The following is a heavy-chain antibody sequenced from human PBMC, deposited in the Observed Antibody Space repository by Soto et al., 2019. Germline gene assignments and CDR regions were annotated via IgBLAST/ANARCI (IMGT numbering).Heavy chain of an antibody. CDR1: GGSITSDDYH. CDR2: IYYSGS. V-gene: IGHV4-30-4*01. CDR3: ARDLAYCDSGSCYKKWGS. Sequence: PSETLSLTCTVSGGSITSDDYHWTWIRQPPGKGLEWIGFIYYSGSYYNPSLKSRVTLSVDTSKNQFSLKLSSVTAADTAVYYCARDLAYCDSGSCYKKWGSWGQGNPVTVSS. J-gene: IGHJ5*02. D-gene: IGHD2-15*01.